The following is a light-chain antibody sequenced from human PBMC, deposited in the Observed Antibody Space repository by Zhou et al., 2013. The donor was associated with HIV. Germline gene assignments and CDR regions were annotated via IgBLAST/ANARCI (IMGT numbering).Light chain of an antibody. CDR3: QRLSGTRA. J-gene: IGKJ1*01. CDR2: ATS. Sequence: DVEMTQFPSSLSASGGDRVTVTCQASRDIDLFLNWYQQKPGKAPKLLIYATSSLQGGVPSRFSGSGSGTDFTLTITNLQPEDSAVYYCQRLSGTRAFGQGTKVEVK. V-gene: IGKV1-39*01. CDR1: RDIDLF.